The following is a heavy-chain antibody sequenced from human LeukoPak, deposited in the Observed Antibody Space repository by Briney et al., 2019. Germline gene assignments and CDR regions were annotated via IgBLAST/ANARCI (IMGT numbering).Heavy chain of an antibody. D-gene: IGHD6-19*01. V-gene: IGHV3-13*04. J-gene: IGHJ4*02. CDR1: GFTFSSYD. CDR2: IGTAGDT. Sequence: GGSLRLSCAASGFTFSSYDMHWVRQATGKGLEWVSAIGTAGDTYYPGSVKGRFTISRENAKNSLYLQMNSLTAGDTAVYFCSRVGSSGWPNYFDSWGQGTLVTVSS. CDR3: SRVGSSGWPNYFDS.